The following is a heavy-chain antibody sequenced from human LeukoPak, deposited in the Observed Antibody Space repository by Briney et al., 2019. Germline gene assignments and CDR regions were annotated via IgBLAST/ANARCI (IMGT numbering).Heavy chain of an antibody. CDR3: ARGFSSSWYYYYYMDV. CDR2: IIPIFGTA. Sequence: ASGKVSCKASGGTFSSYAISWVRQAPGQGLEWIGGIIPIFGTANYAQKFQGRVTITADESTSTAYMELSSLRSEDTAVYYCARGFSSSWYYYYYMDVWGKGTTVTVSS. V-gene: IGHV1-69*13. D-gene: IGHD6-13*01. CDR1: GGTFSSYA. J-gene: IGHJ6*03.